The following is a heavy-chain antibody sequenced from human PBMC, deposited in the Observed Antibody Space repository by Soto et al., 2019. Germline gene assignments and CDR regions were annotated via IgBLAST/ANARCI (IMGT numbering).Heavy chain of an antibody. V-gene: IGHV1-18*01. Sequence: QVQLVQSGPEVKNPGASLKVCCKASGYTFTNYGITWVRQAPGQGLEWMGWITASNGNANYAREIQGRLTLTRDTSTNTASMELRSLRSDDTAVYYCARGASCSSTSCYDNFHYGLAVWGQGTTVIVSS. CDR3: ARGASCSSTSCYDNFHYGLAV. J-gene: IGHJ6*02. D-gene: IGHD2-2*01. CDR1: GYTFTNYG. CDR2: ITASNGNA.